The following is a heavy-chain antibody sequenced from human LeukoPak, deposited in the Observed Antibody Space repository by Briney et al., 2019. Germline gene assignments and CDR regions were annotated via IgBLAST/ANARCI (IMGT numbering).Heavy chain of an antibody. D-gene: IGHD3/OR15-3a*01. CDR2: ISGSGGNT. J-gene: IGHJ4*02. CDR3: ALGLLGF. CDR1: GITFSSYP. V-gene: IGHV3-23*01. Sequence: GSLRLSCATSGITFSSYPMSWVRQAPGKALEWFSGISGSGGNTYYADSVKGRITISRDNSKNTVDLQMNSLRAEDTAVYFCALGLLGFWGQGTLVTVSS.